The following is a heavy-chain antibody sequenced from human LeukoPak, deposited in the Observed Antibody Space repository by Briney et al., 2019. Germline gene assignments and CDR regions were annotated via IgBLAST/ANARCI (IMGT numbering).Heavy chain of an antibody. CDR3: ARARKGLLGLYYYYYGMDV. V-gene: IGHV4-34*01. CDR2: INHSGST. CDR1: GGSFSGYY. D-gene: IGHD2-15*01. Sequence: SETLSLTCAVYGGSFSGYYWSWIRQPPWKGLEWIGEINHSGSTNCNPSLKSRVTISVNTSKNQFSLKLSSVTTADTAVYYCARARKGLLGLYYYYYGMDVWGQGTTVTVSS. J-gene: IGHJ6*02.